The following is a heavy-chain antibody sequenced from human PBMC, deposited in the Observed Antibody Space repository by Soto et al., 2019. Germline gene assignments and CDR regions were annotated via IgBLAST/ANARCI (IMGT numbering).Heavy chain of an antibody. V-gene: IGHV3-33*01. CDR2: IWYDGINK. CDR3: ARGTSDRYFDY. J-gene: IGHJ4*02. Sequence: PXXSLRLSFAASGFTVSSYGIHWVRQAPGKGLEWVAVIWYDGINKYYADSVKGRFTISGDNSKNTLYLQMNSLRAEDTAVYYCARGTSDRYFDYWGQGTLVTVS. D-gene: IGHD2-8*02. CDR1: GFTVSSYG.